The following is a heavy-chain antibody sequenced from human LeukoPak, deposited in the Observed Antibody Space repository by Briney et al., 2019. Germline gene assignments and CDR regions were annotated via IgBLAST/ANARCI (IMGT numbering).Heavy chain of an antibody. D-gene: IGHD3-3*01. V-gene: IGHV4-4*07. Sequence: PSETLSLTCTVSGGSISSYYWSWIRQPPGKGLEWIGRIYTSGSTNYNPSLKSRVTMSVDTSKNQFSLKLSSVTAADTAVYYCARASIFGVAPDAFDIWGQGTMVTVSS. CDR2: IYTSGST. J-gene: IGHJ3*02. CDR1: GGSISSYY. CDR3: ARASIFGVAPDAFDI.